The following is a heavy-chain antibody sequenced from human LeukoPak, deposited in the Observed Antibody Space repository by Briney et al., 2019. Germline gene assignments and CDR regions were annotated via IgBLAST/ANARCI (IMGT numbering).Heavy chain of an antibody. CDR2: VSGNAGRT. V-gene: IGHV3-23*01. CDR3: AELGITMIGGV. Sequence: GGSLRLSCAASGFIFSNFGMNWVRQAPGKGLEWVSAVSGNAGRTFYTDSVKGRFTISRDNAKNSLYLQMNSLRAEDTAVYYCAELGITMIGGVWGKGTTVTISS. CDR1: GFIFSNFG. D-gene: IGHD3-10*02. J-gene: IGHJ6*04.